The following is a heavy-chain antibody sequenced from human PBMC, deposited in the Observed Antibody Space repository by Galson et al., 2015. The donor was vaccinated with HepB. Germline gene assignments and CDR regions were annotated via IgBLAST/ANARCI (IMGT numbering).Heavy chain of an antibody. CDR3: ARAGRSSSKKQANNDF. Sequence: SVKVSCKASGYTFTSYSISWVRQAPGQGLEWMGWISTYNGNTNYAQKLQGRVTMTTDTSTGTAYMEMRSLRSDDTAVYYCARAGRSSSKKQANNDFWGQGTLVTVSS. CDR1: GYTFTSYS. J-gene: IGHJ4*02. V-gene: IGHV1-18*01. D-gene: IGHD6-13*01. CDR2: ISTYNGNT.